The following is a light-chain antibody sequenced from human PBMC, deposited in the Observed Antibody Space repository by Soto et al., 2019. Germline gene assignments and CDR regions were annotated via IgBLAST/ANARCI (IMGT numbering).Light chain of an antibody. CDR3: QEYNSYSVT. CDR2: DAS. CDR1: QSFSSW. V-gene: IGKV1-5*01. J-gene: IGKJ2*01. Sequence: DIQMTQSPSTLSASVGDRVTITCRASQSFSSWLAWYQQKPGEAPNLLIYDASTLESGVPSRFSGSGSGTEFTLTISSLQPDDFATYYCQEYNSYSVTFGQGTKLEIK.